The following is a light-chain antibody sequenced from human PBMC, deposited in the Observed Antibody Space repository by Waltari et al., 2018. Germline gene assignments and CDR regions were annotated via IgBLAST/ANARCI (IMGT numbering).Light chain of an antibody. CDR3: QQYGSSPWT. Sequence: EIGLTQSPGTLSLSSGERATLSCRASQSVSSSYLAWYQQKPGQAPRVLIHGASNRATGIPDRFSGSGSGTDFTLTISRLEPEDFAVYYCQQYGSSPWTFGQG. J-gene: IGKJ1*01. V-gene: IGKV3-20*01. CDR2: GAS. CDR1: QSVSSSY.